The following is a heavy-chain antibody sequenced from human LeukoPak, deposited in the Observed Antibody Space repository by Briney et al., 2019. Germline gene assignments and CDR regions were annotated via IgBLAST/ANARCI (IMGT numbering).Heavy chain of an antibody. Sequence: KPSETLSLTCAVFGETLSGRYWTWIRQPPGKGLEWIGEINHRGSANYNPSFKSRVTISGDTSYQFSLTLASVTATDTAVYFCARGHPMPGRSVSRYYYNYYMDVWGNGTTVIVSS. V-gene: IGHV4-34*01. CDR2: INHRGSA. D-gene: IGHD5/OR15-5a*01. CDR1: GETLSGRY. CDR3: ARGHPMPGRSVSRYYYNYYMDV. J-gene: IGHJ6*03.